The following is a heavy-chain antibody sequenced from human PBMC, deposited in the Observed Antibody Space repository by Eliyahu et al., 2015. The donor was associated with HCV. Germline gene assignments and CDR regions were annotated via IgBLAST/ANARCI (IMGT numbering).Heavy chain of an antibody. Sequence: EVQLVESGGGLVQPGRSLRLSCAASGFTFXDXAXHWVRQAPGKGXEWVSGISWNSGSIGYADSVKGRFTISRDNAKNSLYLQMNSLRVEDTALYYCAKDRVAYNWNYAGHPFDYWGQGTLVTVSS. V-gene: IGHV3-9*01. CDR3: AKDRVAYNWNYAGHPFDY. J-gene: IGHJ4*02. CDR2: ISWNSGSI. CDR1: GFTFXDXA. D-gene: IGHD1-7*01.